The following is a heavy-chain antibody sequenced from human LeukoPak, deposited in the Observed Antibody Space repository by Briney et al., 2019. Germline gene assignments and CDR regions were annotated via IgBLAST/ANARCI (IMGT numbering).Heavy chain of an antibody. V-gene: IGHV4-31*03. D-gene: IGHD6-13*01. CDR3: ARGGEQQLPWYFDL. J-gene: IGHJ2*01. CDR1: GGSISSGGYY. CDR2: IYYSGST. Sequence: SQTLSLTCTVSGGSISSGGYYWSWIRQHPGKGLEWIGYIYYSGSTYYNPSLKSRVTISVDTSKNQFSLKLSSVTAADTAVYYCARGGEQQLPWYFDLWGRGTLVTVSS.